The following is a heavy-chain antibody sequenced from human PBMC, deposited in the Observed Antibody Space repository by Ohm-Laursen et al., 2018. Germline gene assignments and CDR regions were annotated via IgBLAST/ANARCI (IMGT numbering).Heavy chain of an antibody. V-gene: IGHV1-18*04. CDR2: ISAYNGNT. Sequence: ASVKVSCKASGYTFTGYYIHWVRQAPGQGLEWMGWISAYNGNTNYAQKLQGRVTMTTDTSTSTAYMELRSLRSEDTAVYYCATEIAVAGTGFRWGQGTLVTVSS. CDR1: GYTFTGYY. CDR3: ATEIAVAGTGFR. J-gene: IGHJ4*02. D-gene: IGHD6-19*01.